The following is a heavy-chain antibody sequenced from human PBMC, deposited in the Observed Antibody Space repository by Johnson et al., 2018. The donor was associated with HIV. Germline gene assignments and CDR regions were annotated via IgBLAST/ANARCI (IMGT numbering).Heavy chain of an antibody. D-gene: IGHD4-11*01. CDR3: ATPRLPNYRAFDI. J-gene: IGHJ3*02. CDR1: GFSFSDYD. Sequence: MQLVESGGGVVQPGGSLRLSCAASGFSFSDYDMTWVRQAPGKGLEWVSALRYSGSTKYYADSVKGRFTISRDDSRNTLYVQMNSLRDEDTAVYYCATPRLPNYRAFDIRGQGTMVTVPS. V-gene: IGHV3-23*04. CDR2: LRYSGSTK.